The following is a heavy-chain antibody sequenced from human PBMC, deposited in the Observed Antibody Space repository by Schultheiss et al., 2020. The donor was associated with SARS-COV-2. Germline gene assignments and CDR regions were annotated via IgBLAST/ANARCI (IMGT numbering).Heavy chain of an antibody. D-gene: IGHD2-2*01. CDR1: GFTFSSYA. CDR2: IPYDGSNK. Sequence: GGSLRLSCAASGFTFSSYAMHWVRQAPGKGLEWVAVIPYDGSNKYYADSVKGRFTISRDNSKNTLYLQMNSLRAEDTAVYYCAKGPYCSSTGCQSFDYWGQGTLVTVSS. V-gene: IGHV3-30*04. CDR3: AKGPYCSSTGCQSFDY. J-gene: IGHJ4*02.